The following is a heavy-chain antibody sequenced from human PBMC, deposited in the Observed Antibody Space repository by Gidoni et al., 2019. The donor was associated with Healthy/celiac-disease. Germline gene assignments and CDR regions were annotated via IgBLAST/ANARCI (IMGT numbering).Heavy chain of an antibody. CDR3: ANGPYDYIWGSYRVPTTGSHY. V-gene: IGHV3-23*01. D-gene: IGHD3-16*02. CDR2: ISGSGGST. Sequence: EVQLLESGGGLVQPGGSLRLSCAASGFTFSSYAMSWVRQAPGKGLVWVSAISGSGGSTYYADSVKGRFTISRDNSKNTLYLQMNSLRAEDTAVYYCANGPYDYIWGSYRVPTTGSHYWGQGTLVTVSS. J-gene: IGHJ4*02. CDR1: GFTFSSYA.